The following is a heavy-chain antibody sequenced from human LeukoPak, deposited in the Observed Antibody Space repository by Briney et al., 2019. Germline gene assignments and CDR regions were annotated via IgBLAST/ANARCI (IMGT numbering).Heavy chain of an antibody. CDR2: ISSSSSYI. J-gene: IGHJ3*02. D-gene: IGHD2-21*02. V-gene: IGHV3-21*01. CDR1: GFTFSSYS. Sequence: GGSLRLSCAASGFTFSSYSMNWVRQAPGKGLEWVSSISSSSSYIYYADSVKGRFTISRDNAKNSLYLQMNSLRAEDTAVYYCARDPTPDVVVTANDAFDIWGQGTMVTVSS. CDR3: ARDPTPDVVVTANDAFDI.